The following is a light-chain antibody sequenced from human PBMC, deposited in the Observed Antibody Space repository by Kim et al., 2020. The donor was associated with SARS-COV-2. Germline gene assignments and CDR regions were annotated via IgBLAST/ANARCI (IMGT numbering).Light chain of an antibody. CDR3: AAWDDSLSGPV. CDR1: SSNIGSNY. J-gene: IGLJ3*02. V-gene: IGLV1-47*01. Sequence: ELTQPPSASGTPGQRVTISCSGSSSNIGSNYVYWYQQLPGTAPKLLIYRNNQRPSGVPDRFSGSESGTSASLAISGLRSEDEADYYCAAWDDSLSGPVFGGGTQLTVL. CDR2: RNN.